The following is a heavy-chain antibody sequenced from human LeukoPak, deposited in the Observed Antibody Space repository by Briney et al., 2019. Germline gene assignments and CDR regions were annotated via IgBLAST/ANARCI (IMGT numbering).Heavy chain of an antibody. V-gene: IGHV1-2*02. CDR3: ARGGGTFFGVLND. CDR1: GYTFTDYY. J-gene: IGHJ4*02. Sequence: ASVKVSCKTSGYTFTDYYLHWVRQAPGQGLERMGWINPKSGGTVYAQKFQGRVTMIRDTSISTAYMELSRLRSDDTALYYCARGGGTFFGVLNDWGQGTLVTVSS. CDR2: INPKSGGT. D-gene: IGHD3-3*01.